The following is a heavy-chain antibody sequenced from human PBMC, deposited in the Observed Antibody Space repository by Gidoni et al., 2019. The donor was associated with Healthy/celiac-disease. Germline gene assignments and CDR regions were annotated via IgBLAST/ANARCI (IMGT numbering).Heavy chain of an antibody. V-gene: IGHV1-3*01. Sequence: QVQLVQSGAEVKKPGASVQVSCKASEYTFTSFALHWVRQAPGQRLEWMGWINAVNGDTNYSQKFRGRVTITRDTSAYTAYMELSSLRSEDTAVYYCARGHHYSSILYYFDYWGQGTLVTVSS. D-gene: IGHD6-13*01. CDR3: ARGHHYSSILYYFDY. CDR2: INAVNGDT. J-gene: IGHJ4*02. CDR1: EYTFTSFA.